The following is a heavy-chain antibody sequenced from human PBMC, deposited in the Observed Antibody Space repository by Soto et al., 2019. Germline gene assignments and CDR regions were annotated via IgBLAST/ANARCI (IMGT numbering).Heavy chain of an antibody. CDR3: ARDGGRHSGGIDY. J-gene: IGHJ4*02. CDR1: GGTFSSYS. Sequence: QVKLVQSGAEVKKPGSSVKVSCKASGGTFSSYSINWVRQAPGQGLEWMGEIIPIFGPANYAQKFQGRVTITADESTSTAYMELSSLRSEDTAVYYCARDGGRHSGGIDYWGQGTLVTVSS. CDR2: IIPIFGPA. V-gene: IGHV1-69*01. D-gene: IGHD1-26*01.